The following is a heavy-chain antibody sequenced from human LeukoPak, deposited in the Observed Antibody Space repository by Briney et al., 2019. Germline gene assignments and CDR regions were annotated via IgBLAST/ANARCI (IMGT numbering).Heavy chain of an antibody. CDR2: IGQDGSEN. D-gene: IGHD6-19*01. CDR3: ATGGGWYFDY. J-gene: IGHJ4*02. V-gene: IGHV3-7*01. Sequence: GGSLRLSRAASGFTFSNYWMNWVRQAPGKGLEWVASIGQDGSENYYVDSVKGRFTISRDNAKNSLYLQMNSLRVEDTAVYYCATGGGWYFDYWGQGALITASS. CDR1: GFTFSNYW.